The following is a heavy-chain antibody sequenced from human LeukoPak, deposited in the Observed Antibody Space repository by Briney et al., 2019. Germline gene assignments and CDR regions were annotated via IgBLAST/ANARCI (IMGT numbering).Heavy chain of an antibody. CDR1: GFIFSKQW. V-gene: IGHV3-74*01. CDR3: AKSNWFDP. Sequence: GGSLRLSCGASGFIFSKQWMNWVRQAPGKGLVWVARINTDGTDTSYADSVKGRFTISRDNAKGTLYLQMNSLRPDDTGVYYCAKSNWFDPWGQGTLVTVSS. CDR2: INTDGTDT. J-gene: IGHJ5*02.